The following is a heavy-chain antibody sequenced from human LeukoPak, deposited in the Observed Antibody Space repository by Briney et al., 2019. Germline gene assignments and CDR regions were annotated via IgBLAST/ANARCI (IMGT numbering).Heavy chain of an antibody. D-gene: IGHD2-8*01. V-gene: IGHV1-18*04. CDR3: ARAGEDIVLMVYEAGRDRWFDP. Sequence: GASVKVSCEASGYTLRDYYISWVRQAPGQGLEWLGWLNPHSGGTNYAQKLQGRVTMTTDTSTSTAYMELRSLRSDDTAVYYCARAGEDIVLMVYEAGRDRWFDPWGQGTLVTVSS. CDR2: LNPHSGGT. CDR1: GYTLRDYY. J-gene: IGHJ5*02.